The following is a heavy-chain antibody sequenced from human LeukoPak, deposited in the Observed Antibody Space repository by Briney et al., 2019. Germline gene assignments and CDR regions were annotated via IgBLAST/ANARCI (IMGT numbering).Heavy chain of an antibody. D-gene: IGHD4-17*01. J-gene: IGHJ6*02. CDR2: IYYSGST. Sequence: PSETLSLTCTVSGGSISSSSYYWGWIRQPPGKGLEWIGYIYYSGSTNYNPSLKSRVTISVDTSKNQFSLKLSSVTAADTAVYYCARVLTTPYYYYYGMDVWGQGTTVTVSS. CDR3: ARVLTTPYYYYYGMDV. V-gene: IGHV4-61*05. CDR1: GGSISSSSYY.